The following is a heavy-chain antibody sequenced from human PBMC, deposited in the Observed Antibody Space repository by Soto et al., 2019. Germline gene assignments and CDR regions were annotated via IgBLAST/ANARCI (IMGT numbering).Heavy chain of an antibody. D-gene: IGHD6-19*01. Sequence: GSLRLSCAASGFTFSNCGMHWVRQAPGKGLEWVAIISYDGSNKYYADSVKGRFTMSRDNSKNTLYLQINSLRGEDTAVYYCAKDIWGSGWLDYWGQGTLVTVSS. CDR3: AKDIWGSGWLDY. CDR1: GFTFSNCG. J-gene: IGHJ4*02. V-gene: IGHV3-30*18. CDR2: ISYDGSNK.